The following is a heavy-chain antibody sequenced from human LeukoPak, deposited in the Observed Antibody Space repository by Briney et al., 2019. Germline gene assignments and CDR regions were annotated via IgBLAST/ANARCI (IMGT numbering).Heavy chain of an antibody. J-gene: IGHJ4*02. CDR3: ARSVAGHEDY. CDR1: GGSISSSSYY. V-gene: IGHV4-39*01. Sequence: PSETLSLTCTVSGGSISSSSYYWGWIRQPPGKGLEWIGSIYYSGSTYYNPSLKSRVTISVDTSKNQFSLKLSSVTAADTAVYYCARSVAGHEDYWGQGTLVTVSS. D-gene: IGHD6-19*01. CDR2: IYYSGST.